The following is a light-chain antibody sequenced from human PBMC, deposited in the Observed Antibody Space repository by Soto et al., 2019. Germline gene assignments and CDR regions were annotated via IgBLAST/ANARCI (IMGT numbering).Light chain of an antibody. Sequence: EIVMTQSPATLSVSPGERATLSCRASQSVSSNLAWYQQKPGQAPRLLIYGASNRATVIPARFSGSGSGTDFTLTISSLQSEDFAVYYCQQYNNWPPYSFGQGTQLEIK. V-gene: IGKV3-15*01. J-gene: IGKJ2*03. CDR2: GAS. CDR3: QQYNNWPPYS. CDR1: QSVSSN.